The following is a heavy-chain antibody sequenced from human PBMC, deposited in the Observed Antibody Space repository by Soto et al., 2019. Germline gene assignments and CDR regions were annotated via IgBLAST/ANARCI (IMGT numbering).Heavy chain of an antibody. V-gene: IGHV1-69*13. CDR2: IIPIFGTA. CDR3: ASPDYSNYGYYYGMDV. Sequence: SVKVSCKASGGTFSSYAISWVRQAPGQGLEWMGGIIPIFGTANYAQKFQGRVTITADESTSTAYMELSSLRSEDTAVYYCASPDYSNYGYYYGMDVWGQGTTVTVSS. J-gene: IGHJ6*02. D-gene: IGHD4-4*01. CDR1: GGTFSSYA.